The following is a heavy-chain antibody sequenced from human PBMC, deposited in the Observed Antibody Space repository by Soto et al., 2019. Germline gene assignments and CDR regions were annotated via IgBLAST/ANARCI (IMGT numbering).Heavy chain of an antibody. D-gene: IGHD2-2*01. CDR2: IYYSGST. CDR3: ARDRYCSSTSCYHSGLELDY. CDR1: GGSISSGGYY. J-gene: IGHJ4*02. Sequence: QVQLQESGPGLVKPSQTLSLTCTVSGGSISSGGYYWSWIRQHPGKGLEWIGYIYYSGSTYYNPSLKSRVTISVDTSKNQFSLKLSSVTAADTAVYYCARDRYCSSTSCYHSGLELDYWGQGTLVTVSS. V-gene: IGHV4-31*03.